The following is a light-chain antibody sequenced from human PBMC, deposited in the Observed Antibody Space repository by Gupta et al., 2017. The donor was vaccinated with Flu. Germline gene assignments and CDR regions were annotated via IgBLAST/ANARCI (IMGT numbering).Light chain of an antibody. CDR2: AKD. CDR3: NSRDSTDNHQAV. CDR1: SHRNSY. V-gene: IGLV3-19*01. J-gene: IGLJ2*01. Sequence: GSSHRNSYANWYQQKPGQAPVLIIYAKDIRPPGIADRFSGSSSGNTASLTITRAQAEDEADYYCNSRDSTDNHQAVFGGGTKLTVL.